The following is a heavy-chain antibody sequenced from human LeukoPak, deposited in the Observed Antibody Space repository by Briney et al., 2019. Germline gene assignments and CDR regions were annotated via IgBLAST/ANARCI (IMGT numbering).Heavy chain of an antibody. V-gene: IGHV3-48*03. CDR1: GFTFSSYE. D-gene: IGHD3-10*02. CDR3: ARIVRGIVMPQNAFDI. CDR2: ISSSGGRI. J-gene: IGHJ3*02. Sequence: PGGSLRLSCSVSGFTFSSYEMNWVRQAPGKGLEWVSYISSSGGRIYYADSVKGRFTISRDNAKNSLYLQMNSLRADDTAVYYCARIVRGIVMPQNAFDIWGQGTVVTVSS.